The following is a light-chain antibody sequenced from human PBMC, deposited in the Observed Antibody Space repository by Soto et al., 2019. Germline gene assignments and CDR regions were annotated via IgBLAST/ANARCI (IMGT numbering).Light chain of an antibody. Sequence: QSVLTQPPPVSAAPGQRVTISCSGSSSNIGNDYVSWYQQLPGTAPKLLIYDNNKRPSGIPDRFSGSKSGTSATLGITGLQTGDEADYYCATWDNSLSAVVFGGGTKLTVL. CDR3: ATWDNSLSAVV. CDR2: DNN. CDR1: SSNIGNDY. J-gene: IGLJ2*01. V-gene: IGLV1-51*01.